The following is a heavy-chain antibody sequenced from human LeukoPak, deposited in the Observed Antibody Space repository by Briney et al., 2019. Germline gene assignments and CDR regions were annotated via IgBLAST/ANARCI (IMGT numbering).Heavy chain of an antibody. CDR2: VHHTGRA. CDR1: GDSVSGSNYH. CDR3: AREPDA. V-gene: IGHV4-39*07. J-gene: IGHJ5*02. Sequence: SETQSLTCTVSGDSVSGSNYHWGWIRQPPGKGLEWLGTVHHTGRAFYNPSLRGRTTVSVDTSKNEFSLKLTSVTAADTAVYYCAREPDAWGQGILVIVSS.